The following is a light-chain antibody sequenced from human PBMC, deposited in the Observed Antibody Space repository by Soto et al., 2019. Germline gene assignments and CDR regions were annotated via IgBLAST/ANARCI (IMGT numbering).Light chain of an antibody. CDR1: RSNIGAGYD. Sequence: QSLLTQPPSVSGAPGQRVTISCTGSRSNIGAGYDVHWYQQLPGTAPKLLIYGNSNRPSGVPDRFSGSKSGTSASLAITGLQAEDEADYYCQSFDSSLSGWRVFGGGTKLTVL. CDR3: QSFDSSLSGWRV. J-gene: IGLJ3*02. V-gene: IGLV1-40*01. CDR2: GNS.